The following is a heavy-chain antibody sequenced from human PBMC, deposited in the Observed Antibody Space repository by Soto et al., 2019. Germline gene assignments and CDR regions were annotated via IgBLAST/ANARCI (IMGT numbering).Heavy chain of an antibody. J-gene: IGHJ5*02. CDR1: GFTFSSYS. V-gene: IGHV3-48*01. CDR2: ISSSSSTI. D-gene: IGHD6-13*01. Sequence: PGGSLRVSCAASGFTFSSYSMNWVRQAPGKGLEWVSYISSSSSTIYYADSVKGRFTISRDNAKNSLYLQMNSLRAEDTAVYYCARHPERIAEIGWFDPWGQGP. CDR3: ARHPERIAEIGWFDP.